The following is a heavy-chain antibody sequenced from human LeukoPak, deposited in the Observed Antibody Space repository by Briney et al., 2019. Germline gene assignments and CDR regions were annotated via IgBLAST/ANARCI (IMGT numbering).Heavy chain of an antibody. CDR3: ARGYNRGSDYNY. Sequence: PSETLSLTCVVYGGSFSGNYWSWIRQPPGKGLEWVGEINNSGSTNYNPSLKSRVTISLDTSKNQFSLKLSSVTAADTAVYYCARGYNRGSDYNYWGQGTLVTVSS. V-gene: IGHV4-34*01. D-gene: IGHD3-16*01. J-gene: IGHJ4*02. CDR1: GGSFSGNY. CDR2: INNSGST.